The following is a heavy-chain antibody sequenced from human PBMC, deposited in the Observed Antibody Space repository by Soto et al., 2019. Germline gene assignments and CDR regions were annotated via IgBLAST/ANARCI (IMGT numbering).Heavy chain of an antibody. D-gene: IGHD6-13*01. CDR2: IYSSGTT. V-gene: IGHV4-4*07. CDR1: GGSITSYH. Sequence: PSETLSLTCIVSGGSITSYHWSWIRLPAGRRLQWVGRIYSSGTTNYNPSLKSRVRMSVDTDRNSFSLRLDSVTAADTAVYYCARNFDIAATGTAFDSWGRGVLVTVSS. J-gene: IGHJ4*02. CDR3: ARNFDIAATGTAFDS.